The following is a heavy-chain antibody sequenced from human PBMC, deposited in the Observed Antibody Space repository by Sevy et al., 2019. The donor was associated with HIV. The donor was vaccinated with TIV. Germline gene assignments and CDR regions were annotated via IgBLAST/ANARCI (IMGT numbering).Heavy chain of an antibody. D-gene: IGHD4-17*01. Sequence: GGSLRLSCAASGFTFLGSTVHWVRQASGKGLEWVGLFRSRPNNYATAYSESVKGRFTISRDNSKNTLYLQMNSLRGEDTAVYYCAKDPDDTYDYGEHSDYWGQGTLVTVSS. CDR2: FRSRPNNYAT. V-gene: IGHV3-73*01. CDR1: GFTFLGST. CDR3: AKDPDDTYDYGEHSDY. J-gene: IGHJ4*02.